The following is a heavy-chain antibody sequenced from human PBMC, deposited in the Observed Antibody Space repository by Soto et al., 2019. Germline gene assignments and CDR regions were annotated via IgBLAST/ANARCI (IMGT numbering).Heavy chain of an antibody. V-gene: IGHV3-33*01. CDR3: ARDAAFENENGFDM. D-gene: IGHD3-3*02. CDR1: GFPFSFYG. CDR2: IVSDGSAI. J-gene: IGHJ3*02. Sequence: PGGSLRLSCAVSGFPFSFYGFHWVRQSPGKGLEWLGVIVSDGSAIYHADSLEGRFFISRDNSKDILYLQMNSLRVEDTAVYYCARDAAFENENGFDMSGQGTMVTVSS.